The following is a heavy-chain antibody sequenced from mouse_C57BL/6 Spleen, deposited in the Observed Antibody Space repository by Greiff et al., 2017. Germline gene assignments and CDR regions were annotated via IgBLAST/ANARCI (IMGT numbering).Heavy chain of an antibody. V-gene: IGHV5-4*01. CDR2: ISDGGSYT. CDR3: ARESYDYPPWFAY. D-gene: IGHD2-4*01. CDR1: GFTFSSYA. Sequence: EVQGVESGGGLVKPGGSLKLSCAASGFTFSSYAMSWVRQTPEKRLEWVATISDGGSYTYYPDNVKGRFTISRDNAKNNLYLQMSHLKSEDTAMYYCARESYDYPPWFAYWGQGTLVTVSA. J-gene: IGHJ3*01.